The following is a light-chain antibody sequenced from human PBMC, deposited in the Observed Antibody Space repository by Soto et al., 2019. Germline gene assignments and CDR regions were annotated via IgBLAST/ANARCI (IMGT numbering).Light chain of an antibody. V-gene: IGKV1D-8*01. Sequence: VIWMTQSPALLSASTGDRATLCCRVSQSISSYLAWYQQKPVQAPRLLMYATSSLETGFPARFSGSGSGTEFNLTISSLQSEDFGTYCCQQYNNWSPATFGGGTKV. CDR1: QSISSY. J-gene: IGKJ4*01. CDR3: QQYNNWSPAT. CDR2: ATS.